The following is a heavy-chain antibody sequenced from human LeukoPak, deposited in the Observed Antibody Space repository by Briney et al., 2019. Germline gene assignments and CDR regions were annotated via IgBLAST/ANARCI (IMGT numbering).Heavy chain of an antibody. CDR3: ARGPLSGGAIQFDY. J-gene: IGHJ4*02. V-gene: IGHV3-74*01. CDR2: VNPDGRST. CDR1: GFMFSSYW. D-gene: IGHD2-21*01. Sequence: GGSLRLSCAASGFMFSSYWMHWVRAAPGQGLVWVSRVNPDGRSTSHADSVKGRFTMSRDNARDTLYLQMNSLRAEDTAVYYCARGPLSGGAIQFDYWGQGTLVTVSS.